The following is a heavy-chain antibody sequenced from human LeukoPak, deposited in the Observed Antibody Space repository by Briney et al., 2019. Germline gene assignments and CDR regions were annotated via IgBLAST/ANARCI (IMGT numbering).Heavy chain of an antibody. J-gene: IGHJ4*02. D-gene: IGHD2-2*01. CDR3: AKAPYIVAVPAATATDY. CDR2: ISGSGGST. V-gene: IGHV3-23*01. CDR1: GFTLSSCA. Sequence: GGSLRLSCAASGFTLSSCAMSWVRQAPGRGLEWVSAISGSGGSTYYADSVKGRFTISRDNSKNTLYLQMNSLRAEDTAVYYCAKAPYIVAVPAATATDYWGQGTLVTVSS.